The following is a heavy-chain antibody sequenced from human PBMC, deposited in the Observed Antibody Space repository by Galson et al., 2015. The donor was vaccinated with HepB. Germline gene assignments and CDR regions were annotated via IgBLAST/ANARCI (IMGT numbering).Heavy chain of an antibody. J-gene: IGHJ3*01. D-gene: IGHD3-3*01. CDR3: ARDFGNFGVPTSAFDV. V-gene: IGHV3-30*04. CDR1: GFTFSDYA. CDR2: ISSDGNTK. Sequence: SLRLSCAASGFTFSDYAIHWVRQAPGQGLEWVTMISSDGNTKYYTDSVKGRLSFSRDNAKNTVYLQMNSLRPEDTAVYFCARDFGNFGVPTSAFDVWGQGTLVTVSA.